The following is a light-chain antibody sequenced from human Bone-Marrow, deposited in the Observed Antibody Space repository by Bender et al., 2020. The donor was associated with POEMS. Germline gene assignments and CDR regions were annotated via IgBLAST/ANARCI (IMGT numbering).Light chain of an antibody. CDR1: SSNIGTNP. Sequence: QSVLTQPPSASGTPGQRVTISCSGSSSNIGTNPVNWYQQLPGTAPKLLIYRNNQRPSGVPDRFSGSKSGTSASLAISGLRSDDEADYYCAAWDDSLSGVVFGGGTQLTVL. V-gene: IGLV1-47*01. CDR2: RNN. J-gene: IGLJ2*01. CDR3: AAWDDSLSGVV.